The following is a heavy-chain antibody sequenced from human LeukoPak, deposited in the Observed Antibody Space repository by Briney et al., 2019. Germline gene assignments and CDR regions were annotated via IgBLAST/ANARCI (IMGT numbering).Heavy chain of an antibody. V-gene: IGHV1-46*01. CDR1: GYTFTSYY. Sequence: ASVKVSCKASGYTFTSYYMHWVRQAPGQGLEWMGLINPTGGSTGYAQKFRGRVTMTRDMSTSTDYMELSSLRSEDTAIYYCARDRGGSSSSYYYYYMDVWGKGTTVTVSS. CDR3: ARDRGGSSSSYYYYYMDV. D-gene: IGHD6-6*01. CDR2: INPTGGST. J-gene: IGHJ6*03.